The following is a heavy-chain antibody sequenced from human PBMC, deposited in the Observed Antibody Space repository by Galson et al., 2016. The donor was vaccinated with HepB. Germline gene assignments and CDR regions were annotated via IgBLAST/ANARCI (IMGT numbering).Heavy chain of an antibody. V-gene: IGHV4-61*09. CDR3: ARATRGGYCTGTLGYLDY. D-gene: IGHD2-8*02. J-gene: IGHJ4*02. CDR1: GGSISSGSYY. CDR2: IYTSGST. Sequence: TLSLTCPVSGGSISSGSYYWSWIRQPAGKGLEWIGHIYTSGSTNYNPSLKTRVTISVDTSKNQFSLKLSSLTAADTAVYYCARATRGGYCTGTLGYLDYWGQGTLVTVSS.